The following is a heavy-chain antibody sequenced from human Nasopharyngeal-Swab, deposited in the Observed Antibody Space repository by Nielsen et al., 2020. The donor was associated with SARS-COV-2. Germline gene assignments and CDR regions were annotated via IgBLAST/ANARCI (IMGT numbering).Heavy chain of an antibody. Sequence: GESLKISCAASGFTFSSYAMSWVRQAPGKGLEWVSAISGSGGSTYYADSVKGRFTISRDNSKNTLYLQMNSLRAEDTAVYYCAKAIVVVPAAMDGYYYYGMDVWGQGTTVTVSS. CDR2: ISGSGGST. CDR1: GFTFSSYA. V-gene: IGHV3-23*01. CDR3: AKAIVVVPAAMDGYYYYGMDV. D-gene: IGHD2-2*01. J-gene: IGHJ6*02.